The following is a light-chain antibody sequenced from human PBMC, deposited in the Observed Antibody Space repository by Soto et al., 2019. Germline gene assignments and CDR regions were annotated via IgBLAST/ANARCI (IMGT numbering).Light chain of an antibody. CDR3: QQYNNWPRT. Sequence: EIVLTQFPGTLSLSPGERATLSCRASQSVSSNLAWYQQKPGQAPRLLIYGASTRATGIPARFSGSGSGTDFTLTISSLQSEDFALYYCQQYNNWPRTFGQGTKVDIK. J-gene: IGKJ1*01. CDR2: GAS. CDR1: QSVSSN. V-gene: IGKV3-15*01.